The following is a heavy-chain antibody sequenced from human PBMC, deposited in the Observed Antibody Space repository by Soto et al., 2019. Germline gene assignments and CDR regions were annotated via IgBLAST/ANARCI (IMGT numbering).Heavy chain of an antibody. CDR3: VATTVTTISLDY. Sequence: QVQLRESGPGLVKPSQTLSLTCTVSGGSISNDNYDWTWIRQHPGKGREWIGYVYYSGSTYYHPSLKSRFSISVDKSKTHFSLKLSSVTAADTAVYYCVATTVTTISLDYWGQGTLVTVTS. V-gene: IGHV4-31*03. CDR2: VYYSGST. J-gene: IGHJ4*02. D-gene: IGHD4-17*01. CDR1: GGSISNDNYD.